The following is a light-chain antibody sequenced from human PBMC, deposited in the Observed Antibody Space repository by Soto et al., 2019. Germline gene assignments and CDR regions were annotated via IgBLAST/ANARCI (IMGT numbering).Light chain of an antibody. CDR2: RAS. CDR1: QSISSW. Sequence: DIPMTQSPSTLSASVGDRVTSTCRASQSISSWLAWYQQKPGKAPKLLIYRASSLESGVPSRFSGSGSGTEFTLTISSLQPDDFATYYCQQYNSYHTFGQGTKLEIK. CDR3: QQYNSYHT. V-gene: IGKV1-5*03. J-gene: IGKJ2*01.